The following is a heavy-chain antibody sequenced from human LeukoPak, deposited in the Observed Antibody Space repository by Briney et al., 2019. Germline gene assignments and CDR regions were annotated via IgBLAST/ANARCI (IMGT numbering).Heavy chain of an antibody. D-gene: IGHD1-14*01. CDR3: ARERRTGYYFDY. CDR1: GFTFSYYI. J-gene: IGHJ4*02. V-gene: IGHV3-21*01. Sequence: GGSLRLSCAASGFTFSYYIMNWVRQAPGKGLEWVSSISSSSSYIYYADSVKGRFTISRDNAKNSLYLQMNSLRDEDTAVYYCARERRTGYYFDYWGQGTLVTVSS. CDR2: ISSSSSYI.